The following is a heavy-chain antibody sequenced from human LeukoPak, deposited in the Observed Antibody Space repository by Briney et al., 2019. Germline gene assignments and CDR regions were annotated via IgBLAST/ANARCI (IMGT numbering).Heavy chain of an antibody. J-gene: IGHJ5*02. CDR2: ISGSGGST. V-gene: IGHV3-23*01. CDR3: AKGGLSGYYDILTGSPLADAFDP. CDR1: GFTFSSYA. D-gene: IGHD3-9*01. Sequence: PGGSLRLSCAASGFTFSSYAMSWVRQAPGKGLEWVSAISGSGGSTYYADSVKGRFTISRDNSKNTLYLQMNSLRAEDTAVYYCAKGGLSGYYDILTGSPLADAFDPWSQGTLVTVSS.